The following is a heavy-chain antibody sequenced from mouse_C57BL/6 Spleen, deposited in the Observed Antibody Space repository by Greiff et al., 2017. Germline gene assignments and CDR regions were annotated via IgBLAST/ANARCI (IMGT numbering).Heavy chain of an antibody. D-gene: IGHD2-1*01. CDR3: ARGYGNYVYFDV. V-gene: IGHV1-63*01. Sequence: QVQLQQSGAELVRPGTSVKMSCKASGYTFTNYWIGWAKQRPGHGLEWIGDIYPGGGYTNYNEKFKGKATLTADKSSSTAYMQVSSLTSVYSAIYYCARGYGNYVYFDVWGTGTTVTVSS. CDR1: GYTFTNYW. CDR2: IYPGGGYT. J-gene: IGHJ1*03.